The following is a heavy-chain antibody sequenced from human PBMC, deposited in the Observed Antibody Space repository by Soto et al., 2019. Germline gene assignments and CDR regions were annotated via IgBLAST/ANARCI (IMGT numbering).Heavy chain of an antibody. Sequence: EVQLVESGGGLVQPGGSLRLSCAASGFTFSSYSMNWVRQSPGKRLVWVSYISSSSSTIYYAGSVKSRFTISRDNAKNALYQQITSLRSDDTAVFYCARDLTAPPNYYYMDACGEGTTVTFSS. CDR1: GFTFSSYS. J-gene: IGHJ6*03. CDR3: ARDLTAPPNYYYMDA. V-gene: IGHV3-48*01. D-gene: IGHD5-18*01. CDR2: ISSSSSTI.